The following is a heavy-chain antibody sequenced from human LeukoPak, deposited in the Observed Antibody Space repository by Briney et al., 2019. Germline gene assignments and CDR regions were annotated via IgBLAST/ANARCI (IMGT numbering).Heavy chain of an antibody. D-gene: IGHD5-24*01. J-gene: IGHJ4*02. Sequence: GESLKISCKGSGYSFTSYWTAWVRQMPGKGLEWMGIIYPGDSDTRYSPSFQGQVTISADQSISTAYLQWSSLKASDTAMYYCARWGSDGYNQIDYWGQGTLVTVSS. CDR1: GYSFTSYW. CDR3: ARWGSDGYNQIDY. V-gene: IGHV5-51*01. CDR2: IYPGDSDT.